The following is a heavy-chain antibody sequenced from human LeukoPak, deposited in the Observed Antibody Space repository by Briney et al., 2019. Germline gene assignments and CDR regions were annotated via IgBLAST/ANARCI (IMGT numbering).Heavy chain of an antibody. CDR1: GYTFTGYY. V-gene: IGHV1-2*02. J-gene: IGHJ3*02. Sequence: GASVKVSCKASGYTFTGYYMHWVRQAPGQGLEWMGWINPNSGGTNYAQKFQGRVTMTRDTSISTAYMELSRLRSDDAAVYYCARVEVLLSAFDIWGQGTMVTVSS. CDR3: ARVEVLLSAFDI. D-gene: IGHD1-1*01. CDR2: INPNSGGT.